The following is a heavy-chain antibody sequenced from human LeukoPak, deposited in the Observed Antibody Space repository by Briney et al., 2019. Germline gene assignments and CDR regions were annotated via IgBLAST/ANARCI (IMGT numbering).Heavy chain of an antibody. V-gene: IGHV3-30*04. Sequence: GGSLRLSCAASGFTFSSYAMHWVRQAPGKGLEWVAVISYDGSNKYYADSVKGRFTTSRDNSKNTLYLQMNSLRAEDTAVYYCARGEYSSSWYLGYWGQGTLVTVSS. CDR2: ISYDGSNK. CDR3: ARGEYSSSWYLGY. J-gene: IGHJ4*02. D-gene: IGHD6-13*01. CDR1: GFTFSSYA.